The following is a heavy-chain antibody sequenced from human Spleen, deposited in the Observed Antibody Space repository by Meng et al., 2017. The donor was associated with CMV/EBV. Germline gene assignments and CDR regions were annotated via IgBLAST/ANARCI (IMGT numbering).Heavy chain of an antibody. CDR1: GYPFNSYG. D-gene: IGHD5-24*01. V-gene: IGHV1-18*01. CDR3: ARNLEMATPDY. Sequence: QAHAGQSEAEVKKPGASVKGYLKASGYPFNSYGISWVRQAPGQGLEWMVWISAYNGNTNDAQKLQGRVTMTTDTSTSTAYMELRSLRSDDTAVYYCARNLEMATPDYWGQGTLVTVSS. CDR2: ISAYNGNT. J-gene: IGHJ4*02.